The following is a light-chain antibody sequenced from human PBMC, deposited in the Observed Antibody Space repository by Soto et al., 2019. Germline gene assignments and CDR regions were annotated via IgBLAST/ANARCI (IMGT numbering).Light chain of an antibody. CDR3: QQYCTSPRT. J-gene: IGKJ1*01. CDR1: QSVSSSY. Sequence: EVVWTQSPVTLSLSSGARSTRSCRASQSVSSSYLDWYQQKPGQAPRLLIYGASSRATGIPARFSGSGSGTDFTLTISSLQPEDFAVYYCQQYCTSPRTFGQGTKVDIK. V-gene: IGKV3-20*01. CDR2: GAS.